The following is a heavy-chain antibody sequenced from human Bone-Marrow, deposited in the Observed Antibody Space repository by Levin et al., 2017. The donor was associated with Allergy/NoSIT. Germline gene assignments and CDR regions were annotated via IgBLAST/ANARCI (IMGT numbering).Heavy chain of an antibody. CDR2: ISYDGSNK. J-gene: IGHJ4*02. D-gene: IGHD3-10*01. V-gene: IGHV3-30-3*01. CDR1: GFTFSSYA. Sequence: GGSLRLSCAASGFTFSSYAMHWVRQAPGKGLEWVAVISYDGSNKYYADSVKGRFTISRDNSKNTLYLQMNSLRAEDTAVYYCARVTSQWFGADYWGQGTLVTVSS. CDR3: ARVTSQWFGADY.